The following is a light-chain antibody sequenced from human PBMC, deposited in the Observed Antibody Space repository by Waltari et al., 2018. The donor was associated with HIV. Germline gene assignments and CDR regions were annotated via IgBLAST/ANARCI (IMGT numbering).Light chain of an antibody. V-gene: IGLV2-14*01. Sequence: QSALTQPASVSGSPGQSITVSCTGTSSDVGAYNYVSWYQQTPGTAPKLVIYEVSNRPSGMSYRFSGSKSGNTASLTISGLQTEDEGDYYCSSFTTSNSLLFGGGTKVTVL. CDR1: SSDVGAYNY. CDR2: EVS. CDR3: SSFTTSNSLL. J-gene: IGLJ2*01.